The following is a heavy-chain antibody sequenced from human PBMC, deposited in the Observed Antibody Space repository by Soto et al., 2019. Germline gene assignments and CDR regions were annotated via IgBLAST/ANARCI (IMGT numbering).Heavy chain of an antibody. CDR1: GGTFSSYA. Sequence: QVQLVQSGAEVKKPGSSVKVSCKASGGTFSSYAISWVRQAPGQGLEWMGGIIPIFGTANYAQKFQGRVTITADESTSTAYMELSSLRSEDTAVDYCARDRVGGSPEIFDTWGQGPMVTVSS. CDR3: ARDRVGGSPEIFDT. D-gene: IGHD3-16*01. CDR2: IIPIFGTA. J-gene: IGHJ5*02. V-gene: IGHV1-69*01.